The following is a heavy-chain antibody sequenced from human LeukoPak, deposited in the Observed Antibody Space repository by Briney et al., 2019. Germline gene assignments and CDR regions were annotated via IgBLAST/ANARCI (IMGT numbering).Heavy chain of an antibody. J-gene: IGHJ4*02. V-gene: IGHV4-59*12. D-gene: IGHD3-22*01. CDR1: GGSISSYY. CDR3: ATGSSGYVY. Sequence: PSETLSPTCTVSGGSISSYYWSWIRQPPGKGLEWIGCIYYSGSTNYNPSLKSRVTISVDTSKNQFSLKLSSVTAADTAVYYCATGSSGYVYWGQGTLVTVSS. CDR2: IYYSGST.